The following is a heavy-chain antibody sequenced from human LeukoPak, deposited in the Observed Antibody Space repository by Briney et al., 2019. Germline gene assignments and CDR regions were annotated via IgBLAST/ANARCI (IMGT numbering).Heavy chain of an antibody. Sequence: GGSLRLSCAASGFTFSSYAMHWVRQAPGKGLEWVAVISYDGSNKYYADSVKGRFTISRDNAKNSLYLQMNSLRAEDTAVYYCARVQRSSWAPAGYWGQGTLVTVSS. V-gene: IGHV3-30*04. D-gene: IGHD6-13*01. CDR3: ARVQRSSWAPAGY. J-gene: IGHJ4*02. CDR1: GFTFSSYA. CDR2: ISYDGSNK.